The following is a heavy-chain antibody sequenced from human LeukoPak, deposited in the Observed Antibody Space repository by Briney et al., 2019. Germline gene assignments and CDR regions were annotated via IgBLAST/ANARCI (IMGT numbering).Heavy chain of an antibody. CDR2: IKQDGGEK. D-gene: IGHD3-3*01. V-gene: IGHV3-7*01. Sequence: PGGSLRLSCAASGFTFSSYWMSWVRQAPGKGLKWVSNIKQDGGEKYYVDSVKGRFTISRDNAKNSLYLQMNSLRAEDTAVYYCATTYYDFWSGYFGQYYFDYWGQGTLVTVSS. J-gene: IGHJ4*02. CDR3: ATTYYDFWSGYFGQYYFDY. CDR1: GFTFSSYW.